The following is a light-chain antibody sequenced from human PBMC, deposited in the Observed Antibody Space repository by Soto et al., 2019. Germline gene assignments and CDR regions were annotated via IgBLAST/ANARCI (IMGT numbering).Light chain of an antibody. V-gene: IGKV3-20*01. J-gene: IGKJ2*01. Sequence: EIVLTQSPGTLSLSPGERATLSCRASQSVSSSYLAWYQQKPGQAPRLLIYGASSRATGIPDRFSGSGSGTDFTLTISRLEPEDLAVYYCQQYGSSRYTLGQGTKLEIK. CDR2: GAS. CDR3: QQYGSSRYT. CDR1: QSVSSSY.